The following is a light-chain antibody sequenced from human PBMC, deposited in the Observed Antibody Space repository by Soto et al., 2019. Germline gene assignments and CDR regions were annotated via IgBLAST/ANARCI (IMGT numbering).Light chain of an antibody. CDR1: QSIGNH. J-gene: IGKJ5*01. CDR2: AAS. V-gene: IGKV1-39*01. CDR3: QQSHSSPIT. Sequence: DIQMTLSPSSLSASVGDRVTITCRASQSIGNHLNWYQQKPGKAPEFLIYAASNLQSGVPSRFSGSGSGTDFTLTVNSLQPEDCATYYCQQSHSSPITFGQGTRLEI.